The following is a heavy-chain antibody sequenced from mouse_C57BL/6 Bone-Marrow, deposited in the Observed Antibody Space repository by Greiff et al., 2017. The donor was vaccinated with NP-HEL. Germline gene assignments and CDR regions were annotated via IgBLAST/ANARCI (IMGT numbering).Heavy chain of an antibody. CDR2: IDPENGDT. CDR3: TTAAYHDYGSSYGYAY. D-gene: IGHD1-1*01. V-gene: IGHV14-4*01. Sequence: VQLQQSGAELVRPGASVKLSCTASGFNITDDYMHWVKQRPEQGLEWIGWIDPENGDTEYASKFQGKATITADTSSNTAYLQLSSLTSEGTAVYYCTTAAYHDYGSSYGYAYWGRGTLVTVSA. J-gene: IGHJ3*01. CDR1: GFNITDDY.